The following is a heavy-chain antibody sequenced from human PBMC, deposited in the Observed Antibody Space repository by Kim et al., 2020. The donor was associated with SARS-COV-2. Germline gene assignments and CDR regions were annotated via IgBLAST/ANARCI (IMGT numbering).Heavy chain of an antibody. CDR1: GGSISSGDYY. V-gene: IGHV4-30-4*01. CDR2: IYYSGST. Sequence: SETLSLTCTVSGGSISSGDYYWSWIRQPPGKGLEWIGYIYYSGSTYYNPSLKSRVTISVDTSKNQFSLKLSSVTAADTAVYYCARGGYSGYDWEAGGPDYWGQGTLVTVSS. CDR3: ARGGYSGYDWEAGGPDY. J-gene: IGHJ4*02. D-gene: IGHD5-12*01.